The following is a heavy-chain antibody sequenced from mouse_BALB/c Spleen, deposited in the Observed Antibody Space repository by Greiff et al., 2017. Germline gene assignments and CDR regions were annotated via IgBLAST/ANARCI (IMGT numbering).Heavy chain of an antibody. V-gene: IGHV6-6*02. D-gene: IGHD1-1*01. CDR3: TRLLRFAY. J-gene: IGHJ3*01. CDR2: IRLKSNNYAT. Sequence: DVKLVESGGGLVQPGGSMKLSCVASGFTFSNYWMNWVRQSPEKGLEWVAEIRLKSNNYATHYAESVKGRFTISRDDSKSSVYLQMNNLRAEDTGIYYCTRLLRFAYWGQGTLVTVSA. CDR1: GFTFSNYW.